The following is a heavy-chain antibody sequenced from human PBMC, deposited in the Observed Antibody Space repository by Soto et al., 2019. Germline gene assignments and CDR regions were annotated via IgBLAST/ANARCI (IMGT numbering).Heavy chain of an antibody. V-gene: IGHV3-33*01. Sequence: LRLSCAASGFTFSSYGMHWVRQAPGKGLEWVAVIWYDGSNKYYADSVKGRFTISRDNSKNTLYLQMNSLRAEETAVYYCASDRVGATPFYGMDVWGQGTTVTVSS. CDR3: ASDRVGATPFYGMDV. CDR2: IWYDGSNK. J-gene: IGHJ6*02. D-gene: IGHD1-26*01. CDR1: GFTFSSYG.